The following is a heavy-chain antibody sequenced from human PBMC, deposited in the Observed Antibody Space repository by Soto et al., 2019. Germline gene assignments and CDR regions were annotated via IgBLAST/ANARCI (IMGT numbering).Heavy chain of an antibody. V-gene: IGHV3-23*01. CDR3: AKVLRGGAMPGPDY. D-gene: IGHD3-16*01. J-gene: IGHJ4*02. CDR2: ISGSGGST. Sequence: EVQLLESGGGLVQPGGSLRLSCAASGFTFSSYAMSWVRQAPGKGLEWVSAISGSGGSTYYADSVKGRFTISRDNSKNTRYRQMNSLRAEDTAVYCCAKVLRGGAMPGPDYWGQGTLVTVSS. CDR1: GFTFSSYA.